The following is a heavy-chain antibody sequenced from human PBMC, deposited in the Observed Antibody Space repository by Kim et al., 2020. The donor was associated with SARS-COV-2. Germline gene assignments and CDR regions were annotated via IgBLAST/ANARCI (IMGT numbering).Heavy chain of an antibody. V-gene: IGHV4-34*01. J-gene: IGHJ6*02. Sequence: SETLSLTCAVYGGSFSGYYWSWIRQPPGKGLEWIGEINHSGSTNYNPSLKSRVTISVDTSKNQFSLKLSSVTAAHTAVYYCARGGYSYGSYYYYYGMDVWGQGTTVTVSS. CDR2: INHSGST. CDR3: ARGGYSYGSYYYYYGMDV. CDR1: GGSFSGYY. D-gene: IGHD5-18*01.